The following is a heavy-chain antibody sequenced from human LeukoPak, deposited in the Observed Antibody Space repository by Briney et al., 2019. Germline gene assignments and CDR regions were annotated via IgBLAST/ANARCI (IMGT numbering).Heavy chain of an antibody. CDR2: VYYSGST. J-gene: IGHJ4*02. D-gene: IGHD3-9*01. Sequence: SETLSLTCTVSGGSISNYYWSWIRQPPGKGLEWIGYVYYSGSTNYNPSLKSRVTISVDTSKNQFSLRLSSVTAADTAVYYCAREREVDYGILTGYRLIDYWGQGTLVTVSS. CDR1: GGSISNYY. CDR3: AREREVDYGILTGYRLIDY. V-gene: IGHV4-59*01.